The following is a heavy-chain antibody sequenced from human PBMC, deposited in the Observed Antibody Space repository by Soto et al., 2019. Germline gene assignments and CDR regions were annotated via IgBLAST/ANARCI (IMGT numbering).Heavy chain of an antibody. V-gene: IGHV6-1*01. D-gene: IGHD3-10*01. J-gene: IGHJ3*02. CDR2: TYYRSKWYN. Sequence: SQTLSLTCAISVDSVSSNSAAWNWIRQSPSRGLEWLGRTYYRSKWYNDYAVSVKSRITINPDTFKDQFSLQLNSVTPEDTAVYYCARVTIRVRRAAFDIWGQGTMVTVSS. CDR1: VDSVSSNSAA. CDR3: ARVTIRVRRAAFDI.